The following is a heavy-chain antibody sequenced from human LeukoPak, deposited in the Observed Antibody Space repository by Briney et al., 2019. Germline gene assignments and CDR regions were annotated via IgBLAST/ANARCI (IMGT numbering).Heavy chain of an antibody. CDR3: AKGDYYGSGSYIDY. CDR1: GFTLSDYV. Sequence: GSLRLSCSASGFTLSDYVMHWVRQAPGKGLVWVSRINSDGSSTSYADSVKGRFTISRDNAKNTLYLQMNSLRAEDTAVYHCAKGDYYGSGSYIDYWGQGTLVTVSS. V-gene: IGHV3-74*01. D-gene: IGHD3-10*01. CDR2: INSDGSST. J-gene: IGHJ4*02.